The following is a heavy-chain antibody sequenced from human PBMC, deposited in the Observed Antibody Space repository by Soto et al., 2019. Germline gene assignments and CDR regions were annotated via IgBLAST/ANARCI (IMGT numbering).Heavy chain of an antibody. CDR3: AGGEAGEYCGGDCYGLETP. J-gene: IGHJ4*02. Sequence: QVQLQESGPGLVKPSQTLSLTCTVSGGSISSGDYYWSWIRQPPGKGLEWIGYIYYSGSTYYNPSRKGTVTISVHRSKNHSPLKLSSVSAAETAVYGRAGGEAGEYCGGDCYGLETPWGQGTLVTVSS. V-gene: IGHV4-30-4*01. D-gene: IGHD2-21*02. CDR1: GGSISSGDYY. CDR2: IYYSGST.